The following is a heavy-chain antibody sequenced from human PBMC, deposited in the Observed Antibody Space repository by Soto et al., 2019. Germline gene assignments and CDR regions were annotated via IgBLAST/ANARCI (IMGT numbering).Heavy chain of an antibody. CDR1: GFTFSSYS. V-gene: IGHV3-48*02. CDR2: ISSSSSTI. J-gene: IGHJ1*01. CDR3: ARDLGRSIEYFQH. Sequence: EVQLVESGGGLVQPGGSLRLSCAASGFTFSSYSMNWVRQAPGKGLEWVSYISSSSSTIYYADSVKGRFTISRDNAKNSLYLQINSLRDEDTAVYYCARDLGRSIEYFQHWGQGTLVTVSS. D-gene: IGHD3-16*01.